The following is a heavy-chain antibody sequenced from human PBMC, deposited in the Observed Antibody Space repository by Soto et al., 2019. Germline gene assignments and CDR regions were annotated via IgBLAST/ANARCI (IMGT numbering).Heavy chain of an antibody. J-gene: IGHJ4*02. CDR1: GGSFSDYY. D-gene: IGHD1-26*01. V-gene: IGHV4-34*01. CDR2: INHSGSF. CDR3: ARLSGSNYYPVAY. Sequence: QVQLQQWGAGLLKPSETLSLTCAVYGGSFSDYYWSWIRQPPGKGLEWIGEINHSGSFNYNPSLKSRVTISVDTPKNQFSLKLSSMTAADTAVYYCARLSGSNYYPVAYWGQGILVTVSS.